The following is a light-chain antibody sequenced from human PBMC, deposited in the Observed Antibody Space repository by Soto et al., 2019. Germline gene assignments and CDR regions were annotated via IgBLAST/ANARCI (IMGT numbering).Light chain of an antibody. J-gene: IGKJ1*01. CDR2: WAS. V-gene: IGKV4-1*01. Sequence: DVVMTQSPDSLAMSLSERATIICKSSQSVLYSSNNMNYLAWYQQKAGQPPKLLIYWASTRESGVPDRFGGSGSGTEFTLTINSLQAEDVAVYYCQQYYSTPWTFGQGTIVDVK. CDR3: QQYYSTPWT. CDR1: QSVLYSSNNMNY.